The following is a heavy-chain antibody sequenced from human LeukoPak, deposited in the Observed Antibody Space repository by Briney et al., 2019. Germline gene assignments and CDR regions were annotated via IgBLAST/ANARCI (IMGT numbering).Heavy chain of an antibody. Sequence: SETLSLTCTVSGGSISSGGYYWSWIRQPPGKGLEWIGYIYYSGSTYYNPSLKSRVTISVDTSKNQFSLKLSSVTAADTAVYYCARDGPDSSGYYYDWFDPWGQGTLVTVSS. V-gene: IGHV4-30-4*01. CDR1: GGSISSGGYY. CDR3: ARDGPDSSGYYYDWFDP. CDR2: IYYSGST. J-gene: IGHJ5*02. D-gene: IGHD3-22*01.